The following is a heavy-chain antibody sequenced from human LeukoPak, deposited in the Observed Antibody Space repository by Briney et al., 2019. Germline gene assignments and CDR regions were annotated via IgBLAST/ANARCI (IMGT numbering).Heavy chain of an antibody. CDR1: GFTFSNYA. D-gene: IGHD3-10*02. CDR2: ISYDGSNK. J-gene: IGHJ6*04. V-gene: IGHV3-30*04. Sequence: GGSLRLSCAASGFTFSNYAMHWVRQAPGKGLEWVAVISYDGSNKYYADSVKGRFTISRDNSKNTLYLQMNSLRAEDTAVYYCAELGITMIGGVWGKGTTVTISS. CDR3: AELGITMIGGV.